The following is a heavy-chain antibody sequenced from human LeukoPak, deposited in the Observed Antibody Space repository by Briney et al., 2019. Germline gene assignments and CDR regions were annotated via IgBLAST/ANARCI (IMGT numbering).Heavy chain of an antibody. Sequence: SETLSLTCTVGGGSLSGHFWGWIRQPPGKGLELVGHIYYTGTTFYNPSLNSRVTITLDTSRNQFSLRLTSVIAADTAVYYCARFSWGCSTASCYLTNWGQGALVTVSS. CDR3: ARFSWGCSTASCYLTN. D-gene: IGHD2-2*01. CDR1: GGSLSGHF. CDR2: IYYTGTT. V-gene: IGHV4-59*11. J-gene: IGHJ4*02.